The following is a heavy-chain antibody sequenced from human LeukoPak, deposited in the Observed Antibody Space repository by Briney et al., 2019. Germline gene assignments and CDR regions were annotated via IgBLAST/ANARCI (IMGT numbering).Heavy chain of an antibody. J-gene: IGHJ4*02. Sequence: GRSLRLSCAASGFTFSSYAMHWVRQAPGKGLEWVAVISYDGSNKYYADSVKGRFTISRDNSKNTLYLQMNSLRAEDTAVYYCAREGRGSGSYYFDYWGQGTLVTVSS. CDR3: AREGRGSGSYYFDY. D-gene: IGHD3-10*01. V-gene: IGHV3-30-3*01. CDR1: GFTFSSYA. CDR2: ISYDGSNK.